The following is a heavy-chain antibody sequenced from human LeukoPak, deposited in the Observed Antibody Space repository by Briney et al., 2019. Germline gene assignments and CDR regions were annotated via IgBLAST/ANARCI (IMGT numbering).Heavy chain of an antibody. CDR2: IYYSGST. J-gene: IGHJ3*02. CDR1: GGSISSSSYF. V-gene: IGHV4-39*01. CDR3: ASPNSSGYLDAFDI. D-gene: IGHD3-22*01. Sequence: PSETLSLTCTVSGGSISSSSYFWGWVRQPPAKGLGWIGSIYYSGSTYYNPSLKSRVTISVDTSKNQFSLKLSSVTAADTAVYYCASPNSSGYLDAFDIWGQGTMVTVSS.